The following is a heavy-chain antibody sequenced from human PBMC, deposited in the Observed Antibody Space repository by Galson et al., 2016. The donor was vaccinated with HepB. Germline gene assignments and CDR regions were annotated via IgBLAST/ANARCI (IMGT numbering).Heavy chain of an antibody. J-gene: IGHJ4*02. CDR3: ARSDAVAGNIYYFDY. V-gene: IGHV3-33*01. CDR2: VWQDGGNK. CDR1: GVTLSPYG. Sequence: SLRLSCAASGVTLSPYGMHWVRQAPGKGLEWVAVVWQDGGNKVYADSVKGRFTTSRDDSRSTVYLQMNSLRAEDTAVYFCARSDAVAGNIYYFDYWGQGTLVSVSS. D-gene: IGHD6-19*01.